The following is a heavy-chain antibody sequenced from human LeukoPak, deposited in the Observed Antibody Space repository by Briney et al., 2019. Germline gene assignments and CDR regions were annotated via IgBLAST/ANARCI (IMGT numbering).Heavy chain of an antibody. CDR2: ISDSGGST. CDR3: ARELVVPAAMPVDSDDYYGMDV. J-gene: IGHJ6*02. V-gene: IGHV3-23*01. D-gene: IGHD2-2*01. CDR1: GLTFSNYA. Sequence: PGGSLRLSCAASGLTFSNYAMSWVRQAPGKGLEWVSGISDSGGSTYYADSVKGRFIISRDNSKNTLYLQMNSLRAEDTAVYYCARELVVPAAMPVDSDDYYGMDVWGQGTTVTVSS.